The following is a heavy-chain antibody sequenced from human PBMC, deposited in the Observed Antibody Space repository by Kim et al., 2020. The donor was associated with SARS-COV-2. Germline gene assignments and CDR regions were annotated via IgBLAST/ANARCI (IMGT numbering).Heavy chain of an antibody. V-gene: IGHV1-8*01. Sequence: GYAQKFQGRVTMTRNTSISTAYMELSSLRSEDTAVYYCARAGMGGATRDWGQGTLVTVSS. J-gene: IGHJ4*02. CDR3: ARAGMGGATRD. D-gene: IGHD1-26*01.